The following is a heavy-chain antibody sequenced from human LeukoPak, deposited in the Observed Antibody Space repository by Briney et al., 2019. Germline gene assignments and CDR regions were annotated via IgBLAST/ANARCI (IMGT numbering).Heavy chain of an antibody. Sequence: GGSLRLSCAASGFTFSSYGMHWVRQAPGKGLEWVAVIWYDGSNKYYADSVKGRFTISRDNSKNTLYLQMNSLRAEDTAVYYCARDRATTTVTRLYYYYGMNVWGQGTTVTVSS. J-gene: IGHJ6*02. CDR1: GFTFSSYG. D-gene: IGHD4-17*01. V-gene: IGHV3-33*08. CDR2: IWYDGSNK. CDR3: ARDRATTTVTRLYYYYGMNV.